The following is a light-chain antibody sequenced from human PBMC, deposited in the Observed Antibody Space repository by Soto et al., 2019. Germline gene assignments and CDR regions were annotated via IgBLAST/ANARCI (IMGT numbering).Light chain of an antibody. J-gene: IGLJ1*01. V-gene: IGLV2-14*01. CDR2: DVS. CDR3: SSYTSSSSYV. CDR1: SSDVGGYKY. Sequence: QSALTQPASVSGSPGQSIAISCTGTSSDVGGYKYVSWYQQYPGKAPKLMIYDVSNRPSGVSDRFSGSKSGNTASLTISGLQSEDEADYYCSSYTSSSSYVFGTGTKVT.